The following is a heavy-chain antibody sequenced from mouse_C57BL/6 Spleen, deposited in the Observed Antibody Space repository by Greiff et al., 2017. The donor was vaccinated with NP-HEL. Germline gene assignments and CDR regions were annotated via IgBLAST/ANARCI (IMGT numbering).Heavy chain of an antibody. CDR1: GFTFSSYA. Sequence: EVKLMESGGGLVKPGGSLKLSCAASGFTFSSYAMSWVRQTPEKRLEWVATISDGGSYTYYPDNVKGRFTISRDNAKNNLYLQMSHLKSEDTAMYYCARGDWDGDWFAYWGQGTLVTVSA. J-gene: IGHJ3*01. CDR3: ARGDWDGDWFAY. CDR2: ISDGGSYT. V-gene: IGHV5-4*03. D-gene: IGHD4-1*01.